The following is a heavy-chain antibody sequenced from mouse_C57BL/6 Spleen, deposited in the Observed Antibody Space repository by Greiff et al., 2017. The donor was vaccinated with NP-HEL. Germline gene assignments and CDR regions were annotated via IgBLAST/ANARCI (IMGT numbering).Heavy chain of an antibody. CDR2: ISDGGSYT. D-gene: IGHD2-10*01. CDR1: GFTFSSYA. CDR3: ARGSYYTYYFDY. V-gene: IGHV5-4*01. J-gene: IGHJ2*01. Sequence: EVQGVESGGGLVKPGGSLKLSCAASGFTFSSYAMSWVRQTPEKRLEWVATISDGGSYTYYPDNVKGRFTISRDNAKNNLYLQMSHLKSEDTAMYYCARGSYYTYYFDYWGQGTTLTVSS.